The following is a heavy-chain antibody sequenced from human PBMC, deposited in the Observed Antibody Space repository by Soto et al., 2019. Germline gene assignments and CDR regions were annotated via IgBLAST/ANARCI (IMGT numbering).Heavy chain of an antibody. J-gene: IGHJ4*01. CDR2: ISYDGSNK. CDR3: VGSQHYFGY. V-gene: IGHV3-30*03. CDR1: GFPFSSYG. D-gene: IGHD1-26*01. Sequence: QVQLVESGGGVVQPGRSLRLSCAASGFPFSSYGMHWVREAPGKGLEWVAVISYDGSNKYYADSVKGRFTISRDNSASTLYLQMNSLRPEDTALYYCVGSQHYFGYRGNGTLVTVSP.